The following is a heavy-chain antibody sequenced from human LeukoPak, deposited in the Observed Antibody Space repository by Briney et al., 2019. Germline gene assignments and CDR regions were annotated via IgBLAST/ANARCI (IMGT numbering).Heavy chain of an antibody. J-gene: IGHJ5*02. CDR2: ISSSSSYI. CDR3: ARGRGMIRPTGRFDP. V-gene: IGHV3-21*01. CDR1: GFTFSSYS. Sequence: GGCLRLPCAASGFTFSSYSMNWVRQAPGKGLEWGSSISSSSSYIYYADSVKGGFNISRDNDNTSLYLQMNRMSEETTAVYYSARGRGMIRPTGRFDPWGQGTLVTVSS. D-gene: IGHD3-22*01.